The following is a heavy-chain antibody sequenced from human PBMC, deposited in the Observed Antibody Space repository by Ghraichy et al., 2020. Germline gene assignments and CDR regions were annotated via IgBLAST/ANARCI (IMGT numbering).Heavy chain of an antibody. V-gene: IGHV3-21*05. D-gene: IGHD2-21*02. Sequence: GGSLRLSCAASGFTFSIYTMNWVRQAPGKGLEWVSNINRNGYDIYYADSVKGRFTISRDNDKNSLYLQMNSLRAEDTAVYFCAREPVDCGVDCYSSYWGQGTLVTVSS. CDR3: AREPVDCGVDCYSSY. J-gene: IGHJ4*02. CDR2: INRNGYDI. CDR1: GFTFSIYT.